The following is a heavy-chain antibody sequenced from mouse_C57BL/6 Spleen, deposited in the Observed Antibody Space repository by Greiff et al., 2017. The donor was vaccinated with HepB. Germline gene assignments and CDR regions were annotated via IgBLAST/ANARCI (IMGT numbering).Heavy chain of an antibody. CDR3: TREGMVKGWYFDV. Sequence: QVQLQQSGAELVRPGASVTLSCKASGYTFTDYEMHWVKQTPVHGLEWIGAIDPETGGTAYNQKFKGKAILTADKSSSTAYMELRSLTSEDSAVYYCTREGMVKGWYFDVWGTGTTVTVSS. CDR1: GYTFTDYE. J-gene: IGHJ1*03. V-gene: IGHV1-15*01. CDR2: IDPETGGT. D-gene: IGHD2-3*01.